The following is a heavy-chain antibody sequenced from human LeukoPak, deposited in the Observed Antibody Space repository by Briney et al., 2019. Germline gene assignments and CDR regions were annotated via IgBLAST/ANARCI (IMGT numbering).Heavy chain of an antibody. V-gene: IGHV3-48*04. D-gene: IGHD3-3*01. CDR2: ITGSGITT. CDR1: GFPFSNYG. J-gene: IGHJ3*02. Sequence: GGTLRLSCAASGFPFSNYGMNWVRQAPGKGLEWVSGITGSGITTYYGDSVKGRFTISRDNAKNSLYLQMNSLRAEDTAVYYCARALPVVRYGVVITLDAFDIWGQGTMVTVSS. CDR3: ARALPVVRYGVVITLDAFDI.